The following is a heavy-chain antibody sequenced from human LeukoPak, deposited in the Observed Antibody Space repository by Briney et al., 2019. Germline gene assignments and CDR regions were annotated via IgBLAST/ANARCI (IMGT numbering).Heavy chain of an antibody. CDR2: ISGSGGST. CDR1: GFTFSSYA. CDR3: AKVNYYDSSGYYPGGAFDI. Sequence: GGSLRLSCAASGFTFSSYAMSWVRQAPGKGLEWVSAISGSGGSTYYADSVKGRFTISRDNSKNTLYLQMNSLRAEDTAVYYCAKVNYYDSSGYYPGGAFDIWGQGTMVTVSS. V-gene: IGHV3-23*01. D-gene: IGHD3-22*01. J-gene: IGHJ3*02.